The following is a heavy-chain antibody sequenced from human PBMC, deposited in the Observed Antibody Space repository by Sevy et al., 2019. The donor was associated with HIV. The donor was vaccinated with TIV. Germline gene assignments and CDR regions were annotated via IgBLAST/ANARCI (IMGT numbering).Heavy chain of an antibody. CDR2: ISGSGGST. Sequence: GGFLRLSCAASGFTFSSYAMSWVRQAPGKGLEWVSAISGSGGSTYYADSVKGRFTISRDNSKNTLYLQMNSLRAEDTAVYYCAKDPVVRGVIYLLDYWGQGTLVTVSS. CDR3: AKDPVVRGVIYLLDY. V-gene: IGHV3-23*01. D-gene: IGHD3-10*01. J-gene: IGHJ4*02. CDR1: GFTFSSYA.